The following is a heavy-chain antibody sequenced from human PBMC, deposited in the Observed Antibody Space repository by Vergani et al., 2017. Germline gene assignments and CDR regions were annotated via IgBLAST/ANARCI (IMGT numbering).Heavy chain of an antibody. Sequence: QVQLQESGPGLVKPSETLSLTCTVSGGSISSYYWSWIRQPPGKGLEWIGYIYYSGSTNYNPSLKSRVTIAVDPSKSQFSLKLSSVTAADTAVYYCARELRGYSYGSHFDYWGQGTLVTVSS. D-gene: IGHD5-18*01. V-gene: IGHV4-59*01. J-gene: IGHJ4*02. CDR3: ARELRGYSYGSHFDY. CDR1: GGSISSYY. CDR2: IYYSGST.